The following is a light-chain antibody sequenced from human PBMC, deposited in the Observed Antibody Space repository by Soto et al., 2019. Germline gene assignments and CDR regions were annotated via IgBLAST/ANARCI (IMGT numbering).Light chain of an antibody. Sequence: QSVLTQPASVSGSPGQSITISCTGSVSDVGSFGPVSWYQQHPGQVPKLIIYEGNRRPSGVSSRFSGSKSGNTASLTISGLQAEDQADYYCCSSVGARTYVFGTGTKVTVL. CDR1: VSDVGSFGP. J-gene: IGLJ1*01. CDR3: CSSVGARTYV. V-gene: IGLV2-23*01. CDR2: EGN.